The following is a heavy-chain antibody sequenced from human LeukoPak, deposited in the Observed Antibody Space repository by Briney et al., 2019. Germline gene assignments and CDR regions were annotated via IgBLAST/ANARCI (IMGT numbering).Heavy chain of an antibody. CDR1: GFTFSSYS. CDR3: AKDRGRDFWSGYYYYGMDV. V-gene: IGHV3-48*01. CDR2: INNRGTTI. Sequence: GGSLRLSCAASGFTFSSYSMNWVRQAPGKGPEWVSYINNRGTTIYYADSVKGRFTISRDNSKNTLYLQMNSLRAEDTAVYYCAKDRGRDFWSGYYYYGMDVWGQGTTVTVSS. D-gene: IGHD3-3*01. J-gene: IGHJ6*02.